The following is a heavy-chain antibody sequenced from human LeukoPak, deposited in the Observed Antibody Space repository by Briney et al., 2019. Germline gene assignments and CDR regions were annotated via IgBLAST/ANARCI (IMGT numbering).Heavy chain of an antibody. Sequence: SQTLSLTCTVSGGSISSGGYYWSWLRQHPGKGLEWIGYIYYSGSTYYNPSLKSRVTISVDTSKNQFSLKLSSVTAADTAVYYCARDRSGVGSSGYYGYWYFDLWGRGTLVTVSS. D-gene: IGHD3-22*01. J-gene: IGHJ2*01. CDR3: ARDRSGVGSSGYYGYWYFDL. V-gene: IGHV4-31*03. CDR1: GGSISSGGYY. CDR2: IYYSGST.